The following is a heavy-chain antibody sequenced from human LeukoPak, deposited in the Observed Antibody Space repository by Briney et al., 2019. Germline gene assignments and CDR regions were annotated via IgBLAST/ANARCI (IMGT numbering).Heavy chain of an antibody. CDR3: AKRGVVIRVILVGFHKEAYYFDS. D-gene: IGHD3-22*01. Sequence: GGSLRLSCAVSGITLSNYGMSWVRQAPGKGLEWVAGISDSGGRTNYVDSEKGRFTISRDNPKNTLYLQMNSLRAEDTAVYFCAKRGVVIRVILVGFHKEAYYFDSWGQGALVTVSS. CDR1: GITLSNYG. J-gene: IGHJ4*02. CDR2: ISDSGGRT. V-gene: IGHV3-23*01.